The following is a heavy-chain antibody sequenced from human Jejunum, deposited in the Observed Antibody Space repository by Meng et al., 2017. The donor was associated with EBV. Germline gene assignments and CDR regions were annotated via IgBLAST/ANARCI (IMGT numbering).Heavy chain of an antibody. CDR3: ARASSERLLDY. V-gene: IGHV4-4*02. D-gene: IGHD1-14*01. CDR2: INQVGST. J-gene: IGHJ4*02. Sequence: QVHLQESGQGLVKPSGTLSLTCAFSTDFISSYEWWSWVRQPPGKGLEWLGEINQVGSTYYNPSLKSRVTISIDTSKRQFSLRLNSMTAADTAVYYCARASSERLLDYWGQGTLVTVSS. CDR1: TDFISSYEW.